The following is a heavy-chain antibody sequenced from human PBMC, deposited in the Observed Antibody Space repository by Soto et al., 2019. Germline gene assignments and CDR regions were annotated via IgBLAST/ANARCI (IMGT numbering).Heavy chain of an antibody. Sequence: EVQLVESGGGLVKPGVSLRLSCAASGFTFSSYSMNWVRQAPGKGLEWVSSISSSRIDIYYADSVKGRFTIARDNAKNSLYLQMNSLRAEDTAVYYCARHVYSSSRYFDYWGQGTLVTVSS. J-gene: IGHJ4*02. V-gene: IGHV3-21*01. CDR3: ARHVYSSSRYFDY. CDR1: GFTFSSYS. D-gene: IGHD6-6*01. CDR2: ISSSRIDI.